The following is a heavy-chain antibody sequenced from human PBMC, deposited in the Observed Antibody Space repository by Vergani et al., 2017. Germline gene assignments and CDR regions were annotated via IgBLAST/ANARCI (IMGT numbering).Heavy chain of an antibody. CDR2: ISSSSSYI. D-gene: IGHD6-13*01. V-gene: IGHV3-21*04. J-gene: IGHJ3*02. CDR1: GFTFSSYS. CDR3: ADVLSAAGGGDDAFDI. Sequence: EVQLVESGGGLVKPGGSLRLSCAASGFTFSSYSMNWVRQAPGKGLEWVSSISSSSSYIYYADSVKGRFTISRDNAKNSLYLQMNSLRAEDTAVYYCADVLSAAGGGDDAFDIWGQGTMVTVSS.